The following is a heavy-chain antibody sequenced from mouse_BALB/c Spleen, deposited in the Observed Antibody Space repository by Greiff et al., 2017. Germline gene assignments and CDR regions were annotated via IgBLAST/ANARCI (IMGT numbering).Heavy chain of an antibody. D-gene: IGHD2-2*01. CDR3: ARSNYGYEAWFAY. CDR2: INPSTGYT. V-gene: IGHV1-7*01. CDR1: GYTFTSYW. J-gene: IGHJ3*01. Sequence: QVQLKQSGAELAKPGASVKMSCKASGYTFTSYWMHWVKQRPGQGLEWIGYINPSTGYTEYNQKFKDKATLTADKSSSTAYMQLSSLTSEDSAVYYCARSNYGYEAWFAYWGQGTLVTVSA.